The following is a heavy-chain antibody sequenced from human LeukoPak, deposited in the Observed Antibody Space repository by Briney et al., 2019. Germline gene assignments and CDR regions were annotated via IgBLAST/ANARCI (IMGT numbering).Heavy chain of an antibody. CDR3: AKDHRDSGNYYYYYGLDV. J-gene: IGHJ6*02. D-gene: IGHD1-26*01. Sequence: GGSLRLSCAASGFTFSNNWMIWVRQAPGKGLEWVSSLSGNAGRPYYADSVKGRFTISRDNSKNTLYLQMNSLRAEDTAVYYCAKDHRDSGNYYYYYGLDVWGQGTMVTVSS. CDR2: LSGNAGRP. CDR1: GFTFSNNW. V-gene: IGHV3-23*01.